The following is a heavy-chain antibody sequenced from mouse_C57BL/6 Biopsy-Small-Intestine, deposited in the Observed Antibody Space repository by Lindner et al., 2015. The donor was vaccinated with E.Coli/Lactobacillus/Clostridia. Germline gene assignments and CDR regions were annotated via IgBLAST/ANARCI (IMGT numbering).Heavy chain of an antibody. D-gene: IGHD2-14*01. J-gene: IGHJ4*01. CDR2: IHSNTGNP. Sequence: VKVSCKTSGYTFTANSINWVRQAPGQGLEWMGWIHSNTGNPTYAQGSTGRFVFSLDTSVSTAYLQINNLKSEDTAVYYCARIRGTCFDFWGQGTLVTVSS. V-gene: IGHV9-2-1*01. CDR3: ARIRGTCFDF. CDR1: GYTFTANS.